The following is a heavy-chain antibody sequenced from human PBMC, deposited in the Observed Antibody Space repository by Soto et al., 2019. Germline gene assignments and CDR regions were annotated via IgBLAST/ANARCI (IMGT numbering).Heavy chain of an antibody. CDR1: GFSFRDYA. J-gene: IGHJ5*02. V-gene: IGHV3-30*04. CDR2: ISYEGSNR. Sequence: QVQLVESGGGVVQPGRSLRLSCAASGFSFRDYAMHWVRQAPGKGLEWVAVISYEGSNRYYADSVKGRFTIPRDNSKSTLYLQMNSLRVEDTAVYFCARDLYSRIQPLGWFDPWGQGTLATVSS. CDR3: ARDLYSRIQPLGWFDP. D-gene: IGHD3-22*01.